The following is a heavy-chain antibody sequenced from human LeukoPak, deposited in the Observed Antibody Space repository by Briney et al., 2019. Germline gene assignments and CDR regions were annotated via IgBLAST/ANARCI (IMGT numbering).Heavy chain of an antibody. Sequence: GGSLRLSCVASGFTLSGYDMMWVRQRPGKGLEWVSSISKSDDRTYYADSVKGRFTISRDKSKSTVYLQMSSLRVDDTAVYYYAKDPFTFDGDYGDTWGQGTLVTVSS. D-gene: IGHD4-17*01. CDR1: GFTLSGYD. CDR2: ISKSDDRT. J-gene: IGHJ4*02. V-gene: IGHV3-23*01. CDR3: AKDPFTFDGDYGDT.